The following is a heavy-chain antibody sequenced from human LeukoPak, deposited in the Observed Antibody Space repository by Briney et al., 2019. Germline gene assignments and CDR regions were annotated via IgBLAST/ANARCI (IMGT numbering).Heavy chain of an antibody. J-gene: IGHJ5*02. CDR2: IYYSGST. V-gene: IGHV4-39*07. CDR1: GGSISSSYYY. Sequence: SETLSLTCTVSGGSISSSYYYWGWIRQPPGKGLEWIGSIYYSGSTYYNPSLKSRVTISLDTSKNQFSLTLSSVTAADTAVYYCARGRYSSGWFPAGNWFDPWGQGTLVTVSS. CDR3: ARGRYSSGWFPAGNWFDP. D-gene: IGHD6-19*01.